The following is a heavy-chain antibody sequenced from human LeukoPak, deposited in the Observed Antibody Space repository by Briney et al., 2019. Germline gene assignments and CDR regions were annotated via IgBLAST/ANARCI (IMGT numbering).Heavy chain of an antibody. CDR1: GYTFTGYY. J-gene: IGHJ4*02. D-gene: IGHD3-22*01. CDR3: ARAYYYDSSGQFDY. V-gene: IGHV1-2*02. Sequence: ASVKVSCKASGYTFTGYYMHWVRQAPGQGLEWMGWINPNSGGTNYAQKFQGRVTMTRDTSISTAYMELSRLRSDDTAVYYCARAYYYDSSGQFDYWGQGTLVTVSS. CDR2: INPNSGGT.